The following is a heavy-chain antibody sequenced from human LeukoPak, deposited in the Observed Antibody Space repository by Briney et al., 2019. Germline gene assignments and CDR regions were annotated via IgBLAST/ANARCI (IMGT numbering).Heavy chain of an antibody. CDR2: GSESGGT. CDR1: GGSISSSSYY. D-gene: IGHD3-3*01. CDR3: AKNGQSGFSFDP. V-gene: IGHV4-39*07. J-gene: IGHJ5*02. Sequence: SETLSLTCTVSGGSISSSSYYWSWIRQPPGKGLEWIGEGSESGGTKFNPSLKSRVTISADTSKNQFSLKLNSVTAADTAVYYCAKNGQSGFSFDPWGQGTLVTVSS.